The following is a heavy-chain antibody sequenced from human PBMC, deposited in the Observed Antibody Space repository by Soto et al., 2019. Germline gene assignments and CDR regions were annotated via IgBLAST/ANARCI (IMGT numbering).Heavy chain of an antibody. CDR2: IYTGGGT. V-gene: IGHV3-66*01. D-gene: IGHD4-4*01. CDR3: ARAEIDTPTP. Sequence: EVQLVESGGGLVKPGGSLRLSCAASGFSVSANYMIWVRQAPGKGLEWVSVIYTGGGTYYADSVKRRFTISRDNSKNTVYLQMNSLRVEDTAVYYWARAEIDTPTPGAQGTLVTFSS. CDR1: GFSVSANY. J-gene: IGHJ4*02.